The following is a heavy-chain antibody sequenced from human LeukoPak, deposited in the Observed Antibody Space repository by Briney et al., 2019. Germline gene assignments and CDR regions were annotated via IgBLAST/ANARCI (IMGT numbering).Heavy chain of an antibody. Sequence: GGSLRLSCAASGFTFSSFDMYWVRQPTGQGLEWVSTIGTASDTYYPGSVEGRFTLSRDNAKNSLYLQMNSLTAGDTAVYYCARGPPRGKYYYVDVWGKGTTVTVSS. CDR1: GFTFSSFD. CDR3: ARGPPRGKYYYVDV. V-gene: IGHV3-13*01. D-gene: IGHD1-1*01. J-gene: IGHJ6*03. CDR2: IGTASDT.